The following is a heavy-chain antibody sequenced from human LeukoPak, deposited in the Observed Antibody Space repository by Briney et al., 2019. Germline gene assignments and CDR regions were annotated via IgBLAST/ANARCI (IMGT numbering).Heavy chain of an antibody. Sequence: SVKVSCKASGGTFSSYAISWVRQAPGQGLEWMGGIIPIFGTANYAQKFQGRVTITADESTSTAYMELSSLRSEDTAVYYCARDLRGYSYYYGMDVWGQGTTVTVSS. CDR3: ARDLRGYSYYYGMDV. CDR1: GGTFSSYA. J-gene: IGHJ6*02. CDR2: IIPIFGTA. D-gene: IGHD5-12*01. V-gene: IGHV1-69*13.